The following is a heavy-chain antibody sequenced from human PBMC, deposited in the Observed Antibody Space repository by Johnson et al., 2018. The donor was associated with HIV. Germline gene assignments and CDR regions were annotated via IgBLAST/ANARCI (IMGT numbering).Heavy chain of an antibody. V-gene: IGHV3-20*04. D-gene: IGHD6-13*01. Sequence: VQLVESGGGVVRPGGSLRLSCAASGFTFDDYGMSWVRQAPGKGLEWVSGINCNGGRTGYADSVKGRFTISRENSKNTLYLQMTSLRAEDTAVDYCAKDQWSSSWTNDAFDFWGQGTMVTVSS. CDR2: INCNGGRT. CDR3: AKDQWSSSWTNDAFDF. CDR1: GFTFDDYG. J-gene: IGHJ3*01.